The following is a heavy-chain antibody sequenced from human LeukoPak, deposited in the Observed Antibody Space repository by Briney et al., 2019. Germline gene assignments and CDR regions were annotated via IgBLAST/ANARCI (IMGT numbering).Heavy chain of an antibody. V-gene: IGHV4-39*07. J-gene: IGHJ6*02. CDR2: IYYSGST. CDR3: ARGPHANWNYLPYYYYGMDV. CDR1: GGSISSSSYY. Sequence: PSETLSLTCTVSGGSISSSSYYWGWIRQPPGQGLEWIVSIYYSGSTYYNPSLKSRVTMSVDTSKNQFSLKLSSVTAADTAVYYCARGPHANWNYLPYYYYGMDVWGQGTTVTVSS. D-gene: IGHD1-7*01.